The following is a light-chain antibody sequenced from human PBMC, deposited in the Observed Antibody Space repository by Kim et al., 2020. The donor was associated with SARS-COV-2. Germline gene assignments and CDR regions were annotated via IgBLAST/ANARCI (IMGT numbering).Light chain of an antibody. CDR2: GNT. CDR1: SSNIGAGYD. J-gene: IGLJ1*01. CDR3: QSYDSNLRACV. V-gene: IGLV1-40*01. Sequence: QRVTIICTGSSSNIGAGYDVNWYQQFPGTAPKFLIYGNTNRPSGVPDRFSGTKSGTSASLAITGLQAEDEADYYCQSYDSNLRACVFGTGTKVTVL.